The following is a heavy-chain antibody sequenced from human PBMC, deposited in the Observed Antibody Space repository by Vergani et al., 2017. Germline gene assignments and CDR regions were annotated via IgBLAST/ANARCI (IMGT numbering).Heavy chain of an antibody. J-gene: IGHJ4*02. CDR2: INPSGGST. CDR1: GYTFTSYY. D-gene: IGHD3-22*01. Sequence: QVQLVQSGAEVKKPGASVKVSCKASGYTFTSYYMHWVRQAPGQGLEWMGIINPSGGSTSYAQKFQGRVTMTRDTSTSTVYMERSSLRSEDTAVYYCARVGYYDSSGKGDFDYWGQGTLVTVSS. V-gene: IGHV1-46*01. CDR3: ARVGYYDSSGKGDFDY.